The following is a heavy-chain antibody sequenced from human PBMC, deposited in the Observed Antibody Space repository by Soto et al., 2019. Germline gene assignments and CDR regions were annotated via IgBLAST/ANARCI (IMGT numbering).Heavy chain of an antibody. CDR1: GFTFSSYG. Sequence: GGSLRLSCAASGFTFSSYGMHWVRQAPGKGLEWVAVISYDGSNKYYADSVKGRFTISRDNSKNTLYLQMNSLRAEDTAVYYCAKDQRKSLITMVRGATDYWGQGTLVTVPQ. CDR2: ISYDGSNK. J-gene: IGHJ4*02. V-gene: IGHV3-30*18. CDR3: AKDQRKSLITMVRGATDY. D-gene: IGHD3-10*01.